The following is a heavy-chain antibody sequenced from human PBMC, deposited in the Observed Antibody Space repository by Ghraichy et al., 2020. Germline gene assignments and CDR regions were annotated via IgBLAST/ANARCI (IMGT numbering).Heavy chain of an antibody. CDR2: ISGSGGST. CDR1: GFTFSSYA. V-gene: IGHV3-23*01. CDR3: AKAVDTAMVLGFVGDY. D-gene: IGHD5-18*01. J-gene: IGHJ4*02. Sequence: GGSLRLSCAASGFTFSSYAMSWVRQAPGKGLEWVSAISGSGGSTYYADSVKGRFTISRDNSKNTLYLQMNSLRAEDTAVYYCAKAVDTAMVLGFVGDYWGQGTLVTVSS.